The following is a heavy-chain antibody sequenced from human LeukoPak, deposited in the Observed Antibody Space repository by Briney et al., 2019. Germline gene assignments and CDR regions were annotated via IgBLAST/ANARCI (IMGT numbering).Heavy chain of an antibody. J-gene: IGHJ4*02. CDR1: GFPFETNA. D-gene: IGHD2-21*01. CDR2: IGNTET. CDR3: AKDCIQFNRVFDCFDS. Sequence: RPGGSLRLSCATSGFPFETNAMSWVRQAPGKGLEWVATIGNTETFYADSVTGRFTISRDNSKNTVNLQMNRLRVEDTAIYYCAKDCIQFNRVFDCFDSWGQGTLVTVSS. V-gene: IGHV3-23*01.